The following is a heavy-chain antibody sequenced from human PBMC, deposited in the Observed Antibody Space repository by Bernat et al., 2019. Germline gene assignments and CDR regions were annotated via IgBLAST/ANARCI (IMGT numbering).Heavy chain of an antibody. D-gene: IGHD1-26*01. CDR1: GFTFSDYA. J-gene: IGHJ4*02. Sequence: EVQLLESGGGLVQPGGSLRLSCEASGFTFSDYAMSWVRQAPGKGLEWVSAIGGSDGNTYYADSVKGRFTISRDNSKNILYLQMNSLRAEDTAVYSCSRPGGSYVFRGFDSWGQGTLVTVSS. CDR2: IGGSDGNT. V-gene: IGHV3-23*01. CDR3: SRPGGSYVFRGFDS.